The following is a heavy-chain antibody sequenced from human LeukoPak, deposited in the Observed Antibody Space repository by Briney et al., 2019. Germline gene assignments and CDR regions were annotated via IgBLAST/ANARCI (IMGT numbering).Heavy chain of an antibody. V-gene: IGHV3-7*01. Sequence: GGSLRLSCAASGFTFSSYWMSWVRQAPGKGLEWVANIKQDGSEKYYVDSVKGRFTISRDNAKNSLYLQMNSLRAEDTAVYYCARGGNWNHHRDFDYWGQGTLVTVSS. D-gene: IGHD1-14*01. CDR2: IKQDGSEK. CDR3: ARGGNWNHHRDFDY. CDR1: GFTFSSYW. J-gene: IGHJ4*02.